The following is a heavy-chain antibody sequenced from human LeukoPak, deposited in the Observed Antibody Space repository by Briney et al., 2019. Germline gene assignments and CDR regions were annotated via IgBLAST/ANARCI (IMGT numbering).Heavy chain of an antibody. D-gene: IGHD3-22*01. Sequence: KPSETLSLTCTVSGGSISSGGYYWSWIRQHPGKGLEWIGYIYYSGSTYYNPSLKSRVTISVDTSKNQFSLKLSSVTAEDTAVYYCARYDSSGYVEREAFDIWGQGTMVTVSS. V-gene: IGHV4-31*03. CDR2: IYYSGST. J-gene: IGHJ3*02. CDR3: ARYDSSGYVEREAFDI. CDR1: GGSISSGGYY.